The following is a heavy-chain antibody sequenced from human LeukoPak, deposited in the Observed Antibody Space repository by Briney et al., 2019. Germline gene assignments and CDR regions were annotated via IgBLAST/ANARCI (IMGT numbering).Heavy chain of an antibody. J-gene: IGHJ4*02. Sequence: ASVKVSCKASGYTFTGYYMHWVRQAPGQGLEWMGGITPDTGGTSYAQRLQGRVTITRDTSISTAYMELSRLTADDTAVYYCARGGEVCSSTSCYRGHEYWGQGTLVTVSS. V-gene: IGHV1-2*02. CDR2: ITPDTGGT. CDR1: GYTFTGYY. CDR3: ARGGEVCSSTSCYRGHEY. D-gene: IGHD2-2*01.